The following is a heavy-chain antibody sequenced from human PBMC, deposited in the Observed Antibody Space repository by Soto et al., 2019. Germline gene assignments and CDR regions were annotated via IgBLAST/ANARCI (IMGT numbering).Heavy chain of an antibody. D-gene: IGHD6-13*01. CDR1: GGSISSGDYY. J-gene: IGHJ4*02. CDR3: ARVRYSSSWYFDY. V-gene: IGHV4-30-4*01. CDR2: IYYSGST. Sequence: SETLSLTCTVSGGSISSGDYYWSWIRQPPGKGLEWIGYIYYSGSTCYNPSLKSRVTISVDTSKNQFSLKLSSVTAADTAVYYCARVRYSSSWYFDYWGQGTLVTVSS.